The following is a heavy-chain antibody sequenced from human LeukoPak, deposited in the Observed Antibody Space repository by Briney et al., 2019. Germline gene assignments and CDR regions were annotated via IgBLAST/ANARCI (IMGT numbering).Heavy chain of an antibody. CDR3: ARARAGTYYPYYFDY. Sequence: PGRSLRLSCAASGFTFSSYSINWVRQAPGKGLEWVSYISSSTSTTYYADSVKGRFTISRDNAKDSLYLQMNSLRAEDTAVYYCARARAGTYYPYYFDYWGQGTLVTVSS. CDR2: ISSSTSTT. D-gene: IGHD1-26*01. CDR1: GFTFSSYS. J-gene: IGHJ4*02. V-gene: IGHV3-48*01.